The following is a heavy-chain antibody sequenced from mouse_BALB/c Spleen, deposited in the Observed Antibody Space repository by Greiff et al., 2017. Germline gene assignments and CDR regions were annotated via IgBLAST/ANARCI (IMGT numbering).Heavy chain of an antibody. Sequence: EVQLVESGGGLVKPGGSLKLSCAASGFTFSSYTMSWVRQTPEKRLEWVATISSGGSYTYYPDSVKGRFTISRDNAKNTLYLQMSSLKSEDTAMYYCTRDQGTTARVYYFDYWGQGTTLTVSS. CDR3: TRDQGTTARVYYFDY. CDR2: ISSGGSYT. CDR1: GFTFSSYT. D-gene: IGHD1-2*01. J-gene: IGHJ2*01. V-gene: IGHV5-6-4*01.